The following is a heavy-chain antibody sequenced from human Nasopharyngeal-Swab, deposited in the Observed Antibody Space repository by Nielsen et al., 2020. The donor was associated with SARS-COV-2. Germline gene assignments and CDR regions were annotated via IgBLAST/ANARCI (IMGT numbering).Heavy chain of an antibody. CDR1: GDSLISYY. J-gene: IGHJ4*02. CDR3: AREGMTTIAFDY. V-gene: IGHV4-59*01. CDR2: ISYTGNT. Sequence: SETLSLTCTVSGDSLISYYWSWIRQSPGKGLEWIGYISYTGNTNSNPSLKSRVALSLDTSKNQFSLKLSSVTAADTAVYYCAREGMTTIAFDYWGQGTLVTVSS. D-gene: IGHD5-24*01.